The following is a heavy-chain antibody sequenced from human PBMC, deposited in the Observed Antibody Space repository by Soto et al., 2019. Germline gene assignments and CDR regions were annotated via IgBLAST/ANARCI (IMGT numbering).Heavy chain of an antibody. CDR2: IGSSGSTI. Sequence: EVQLVESGGGLVQPGGSLRLSCAASGFTFSSYSMNWVRQAPGKGLEWVSYIGSSGSTIYYADSVKGRFTISRDSAKNSLYLQMSSLRDEDTAVYYCARDLGYGLFASWGQGTLVTVSS. J-gene: IGHJ4*02. D-gene: IGHD5-18*01. CDR3: ARDLGYGLFAS. V-gene: IGHV3-48*02. CDR1: GFTFSSYS.